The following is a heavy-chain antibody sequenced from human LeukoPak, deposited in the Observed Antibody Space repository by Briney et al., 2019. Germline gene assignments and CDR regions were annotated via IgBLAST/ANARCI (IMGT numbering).Heavy chain of an antibody. D-gene: IGHD2/OR15-2a*01. CDR1: GNYW. CDR3: VGFYETY. CDR2: INSDGSWT. Sequence: GESLRLSCAASGNYWMHWVRQAPGKGLVWVSHINSDGSWTSYADSVKGRFTISKDNAKNTVYLQMNNLRAEDTAVYYCVGFYETYWGRGTLVTVSS. V-gene: IGHV3-74*01. J-gene: IGHJ4*02.